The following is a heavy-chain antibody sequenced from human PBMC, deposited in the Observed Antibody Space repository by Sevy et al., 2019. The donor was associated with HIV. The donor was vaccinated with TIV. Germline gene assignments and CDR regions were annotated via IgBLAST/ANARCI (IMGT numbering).Heavy chain of an antibody. CDR1: GFTVSSVY. V-gene: IGHV3-53*01. J-gene: IGHJ3*02. CDR2: IYDAGST. D-gene: IGHD6-19*01. Sequence: GGSLRLSCAASGFTVSSVYMSWVRQAPGKGLEWVSLIYDAGSTYFADSVEGRFTISRDDSKNTLYLQMNSLRAEDTTVYFCARESGYSSSPGAFDIWGQRTMVTVSS. CDR3: ARESGYSSSPGAFDI.